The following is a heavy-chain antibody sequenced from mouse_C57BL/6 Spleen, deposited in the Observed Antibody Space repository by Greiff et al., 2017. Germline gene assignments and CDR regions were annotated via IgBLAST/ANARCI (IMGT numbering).Heavy chain of an antibody. CDR2: IRLKSDNYAT. Sequence: EVKVVESGGGLVQPGGSMKLSCVASGFTFSNYWMNWVRQSPEKGLEWVAQIRLKSDNYATNYAESVKGRFTISRDDSKSSVYLQMNNLRAEDTGIYYCTGDWDWFAYWGQGTLVTVSA. CDR1: GFTFSNYW. CDR3: TGDWDWFAY. D-gene: IGHD4-1*01. V-gene: IGHV6-3*01. J-gene: IGHJ3*01.